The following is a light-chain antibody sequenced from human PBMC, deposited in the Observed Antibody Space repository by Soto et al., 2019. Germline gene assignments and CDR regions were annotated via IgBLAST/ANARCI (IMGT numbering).Light chain of an antibody. CDR1: QAISKY. V-gene: IGKV1-33*01. J-gene: IGKJ2*01. CDR2: DAS. CDR3: QQYNNLPYT. Sequence: DIQMTQSPSSLSASLGDRVTITCQASQAISKYLHWYHQRPGKAPILVIYDASNLEAGAPSRFSGGGSGTSCTRTSSSLQPEDIGTDVCQQYNNLPYTVGQGTKLDIK.